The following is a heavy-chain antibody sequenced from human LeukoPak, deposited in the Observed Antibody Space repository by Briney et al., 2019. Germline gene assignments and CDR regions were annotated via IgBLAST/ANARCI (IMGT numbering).Heavy chain of an antibody. CDR2: IVYTGTT. CDR1: GGSINRYY. V-gene: IGHV4-59*01. Sequence: SETLSLTCNVSGGSINRYYWNWIRQPPGKGLEWIGYIVYTGTTHYNPSLRSRVSMSIDTSTNHFSLSLTPVTAADTAVYYCARVDLEPTKRWFDPWGQGALVTVSS. J-gene: IGHJ5*02. CDR3: ARVDLEPTKRWFDP. D-gene: IGHD1-14*01.